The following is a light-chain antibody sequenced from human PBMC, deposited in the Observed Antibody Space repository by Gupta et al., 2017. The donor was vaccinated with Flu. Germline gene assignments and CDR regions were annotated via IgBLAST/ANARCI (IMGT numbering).Light chain of an antibody. CDR2: GNS. V-gene: IGLV1-40*01. CDR3: QSYDSSLSGYV. CDR1: SSNIGAGYD. Sequence: QSVLTQPPSVSGAPGQRVTISCTGRSSNIGAGYDVHWYQQLPGTAPKLLIYGNSNRPSGVPDRFSGSKPGTSAFLAITGLQAEDEADYYCQSYDSSLSGYVFGTGTKVTVL. J-gene: IGLJ1*01.